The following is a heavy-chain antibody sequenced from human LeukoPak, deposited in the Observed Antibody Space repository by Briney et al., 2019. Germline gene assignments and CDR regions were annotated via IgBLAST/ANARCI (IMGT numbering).Heavy chain of an antibody. V-gene: IGHV1-2*02. D-gene: IGHD2-21*02. CDR1: GYTFTGYY. CDR2: INPNSGGT. J-gene: IGHJ3*02. Sequence: GASVKVSCKASGYTFTGYYMHWVRQAPGQGLEWMGWINPNSGGTNYAQEFRGRVTMTRDTSISTAYMELSRLRSDDTAVYYCAREMKTAPAVDIWGQGTMVTVSS. CDR3: AREMKTAPAVDI.